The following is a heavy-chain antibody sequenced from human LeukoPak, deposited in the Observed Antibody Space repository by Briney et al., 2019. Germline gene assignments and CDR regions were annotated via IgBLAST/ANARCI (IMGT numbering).Heavy chain of an antibody. D-gene: IGHD3-22*01. V-gene: IGHV3-23*01. Sequence: GGSLRLSCAVSGITLSNYGMSWVRQAPGKGLEWVAGISGSGGSTNYADSVKGQFTISRDNRKNTLYLQMNSLRVEDTAVYFCAKRGVVIRVILVGFHKEAYYFDSWGQGALVTVSS. CDR2: ISGSGGST. J-gene: IGHJ4*02. CDR1: GITLSNYG. CDR3: AKRGVVIRVILVGFHKEAYYFDS.